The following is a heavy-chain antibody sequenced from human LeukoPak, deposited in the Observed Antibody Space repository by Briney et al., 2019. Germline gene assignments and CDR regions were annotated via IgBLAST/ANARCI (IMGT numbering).Heavy chain of an antibody. CDR2: IYRGGST. J-gene: IGHJ3*02. CDR3: ARDQGYSSGWSEAFDI. Sequence: PGGSLRLSCAASGFAVSSYYMTWVRQPPGKGLEWVSLIYRGGSTYYADSVKGRFNISRDNSKNTLYLQMNSLRAEDTAMYYCARDQGYSSGWSEAFDIWGQGTMVTVSS. CDR1: GFAVSSYY. V-gene: IGHV3-53*01. D-gene: IGHD6-19*01.